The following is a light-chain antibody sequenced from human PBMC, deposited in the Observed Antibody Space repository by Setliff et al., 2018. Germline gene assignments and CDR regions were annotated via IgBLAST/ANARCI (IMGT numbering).Light chain of an antibody. Sequence: QSALTQPPSASGSPGQSVTISCTGTNIDVRGYTYVSWYQQLPSKAPQLIIYDVTKRPSGVPDRFSGSKSGNTASLTVSGLQAEDEADYYCSSYVGSNNFVFGSGTKVTVL. J-gene: IGLJ1*01. V-gene: IGLV2-8*01. CDR3: SSYVGSNNFV. CDR1: NIDVRGYTY. CDR2: DVT.